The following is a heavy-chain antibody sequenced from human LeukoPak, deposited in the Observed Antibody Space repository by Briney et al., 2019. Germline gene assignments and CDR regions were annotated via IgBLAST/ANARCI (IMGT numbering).Heavy chain of an antibody. Sequence: GGSLRLSCAASGFTFSSYSMNWVRQAPGKGLEWVSSIGSSSSYIYYADSVKGRFTISRDNAKNSLYLQMNSLRAEDTAVYYCAREPVYSSGWYDYWGQGTLVTVSS. D-gene: IGHD6-19*01. J-gene: IGHJ4*02. V-gene: IGHV3-21*01. CDR2: IGSSSSYI. CDR3: AREPVYSSGWYDY. CDR1: GFTFSSYS.